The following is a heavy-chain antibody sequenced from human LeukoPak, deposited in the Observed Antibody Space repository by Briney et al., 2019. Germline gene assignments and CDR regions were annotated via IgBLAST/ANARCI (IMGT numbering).Heavy chain of an antibody. CDR1: GFTFSDYH. CDR3: AKDRGRYGFWSGCDY. J-gene: IGHJ4*02. CDR2: ISSSGSTI. D-gene: IGHD3-3*01. V-gene: IGHV3-11*04. Sequence: GGSLRLSCAASGFTFSDYHMSWIRQAPGKGLEWVSYISSSGSTIYYADSVKGRFTISRDSSKNTLSLQMNSLRAEDTAVYYCAKDRGRYGFWSGCDYWGQGTLVTVSS.